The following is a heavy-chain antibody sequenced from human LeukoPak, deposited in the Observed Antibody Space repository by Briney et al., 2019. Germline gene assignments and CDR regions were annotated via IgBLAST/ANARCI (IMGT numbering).Heavy chain of an antibody. CDR3: AKDPWGIVGTTVWGTFDY. CDR1: GFTFSSYT. D-gene: IGHD1-26*01. CDR2: ISYDGTNE. J-gene: IGHJ4*02. V-gene: IGHV3-30-3*01. Sequence: PGRSLRLSCAASGFTFSSYTMHWVRQAPGKGLEWVAVISYDGTNEYYADSVKGRFTISRDNSKNTLYLQMNSLRADDTAVYYCAKDPWGIVGTTVWGTFDYWGQGTLVTVSS.